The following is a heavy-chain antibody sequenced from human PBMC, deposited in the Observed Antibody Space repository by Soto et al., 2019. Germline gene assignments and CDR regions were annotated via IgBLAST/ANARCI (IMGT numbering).Heavy chain of an antibody. D-gene: IGHD3-10*01. CDR3: ARLDTGSNTDV. J-gene: IGHJ6*02. V-gene: IGHV3-23*01. CDR1: GFTFNNYA. CDR2: IGPGT. Sequence: PGGSLRLSCAASGFTFNNYAMIWVRQAPGEGLEWVSFIGPGTSYADSVKGRFTTSIDKSMNTLYLQMDSLRAEDTAEYYCARLDTGSNTDVWGQGTTVTVSS.